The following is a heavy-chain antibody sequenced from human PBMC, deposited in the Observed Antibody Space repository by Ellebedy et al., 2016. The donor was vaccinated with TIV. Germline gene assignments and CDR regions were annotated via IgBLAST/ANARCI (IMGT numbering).Heavy chain of an antibody. CDR2: ISGSGGST. CDR1: GFTFSSHA. Sequence: GGSLRLSXPASGFTFSSHAMSWVRQAPGKGLEWVSVISGSGGSTYYADSVKGRFTISRDNSKNTLYLQMNSLRAEDTAVYYCAKEIIDSSGYYYSHWGQGTLVTVSS. V-gene: IGHV3-23*01. J-gene: IGHJ4*02. D-gene: IGHD3-22*01. CDR3: AKEIIDSSGYYYSH.